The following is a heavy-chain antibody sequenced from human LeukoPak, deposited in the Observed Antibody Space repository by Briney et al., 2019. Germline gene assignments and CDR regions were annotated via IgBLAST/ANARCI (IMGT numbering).Heavy chain of an antibody. CDR2: IYYSGSN. Sequence: ASETLSLTCTVSGGSISSYYWSWIRQPPGKGLEWIGDIYYSGSNNYNPSLKSRVTISVDPSKNQFSLKLSSVTAADTAVYYCASSGLEWESPTYYFDYWGQGTLVTVSS. D-gene: IGHD1-26*01. CDR3: ASSGLEWESPTYYFDY. CDR1: GGSISSYY. V-gene: IGHV4-59*01. J-gene: IGHJ4*02.